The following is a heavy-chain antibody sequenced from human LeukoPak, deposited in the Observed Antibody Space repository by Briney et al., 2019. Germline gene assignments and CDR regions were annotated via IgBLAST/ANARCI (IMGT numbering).Heavy chain of an antibody. V-gene: IGHV4-34*01. CDR3: ASGSGGRSPSYWYFDL. Sequence: SETLSLTCAVYGGSFSGYYWSWIRQPPGKGLEWIGEMNHSGSTNYNPSLKSRVTISVDTSKNQFSLKLSSVTAADTAVYYCASGSGGRSPSYWYFDLWGRGTLVTVSS. J-gene: IGHJ2*01. CDR2: MNHSGST. D-gene: IGHD3-10*01. CDR1: GGSFSGYY.